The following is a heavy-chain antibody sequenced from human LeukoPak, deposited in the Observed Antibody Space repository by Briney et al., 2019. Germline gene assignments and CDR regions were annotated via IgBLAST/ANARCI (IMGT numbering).Heavy chain of an antibody. CDR3: ARKGTYYYDSPYYYYGMDV. CDR1: GGSISSYY. V-gene: IGHV4-59*08. J-gene: IGHJ6*02. D-gene: IGHD3-22*01. CDR2: IYYSGST. Sequence: SETLSLTCTVSGGSISSYYWSWIRQPPGKGLEWIGYIYYSGSTNYNPSLKSRVTISVDTSKNQFSLKLSSVTAADTAVYYCARKGTYYYDSPYYYYGMDVWGQGTTVTVSS.